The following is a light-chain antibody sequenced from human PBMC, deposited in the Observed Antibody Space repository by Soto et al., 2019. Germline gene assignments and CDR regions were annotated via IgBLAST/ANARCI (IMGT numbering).Light chain of an antibody. Sequence: QSALTQPASVSGSPGQSITISCTGTSSDVGGYNYVSWYQQHPGKAPKLMIYDVSNRPSGVSNRCSGSKSGNTVSLTLSGLQAEDEADYYCSSYTSSSTLVFGTGTKLTVL. CDR1: SSDVGGYNY. J-gene: IGLJ1*01. V-gene: IGLV2-14*01. CDR2: DVS. CDR3: SSYTSSSTLV.